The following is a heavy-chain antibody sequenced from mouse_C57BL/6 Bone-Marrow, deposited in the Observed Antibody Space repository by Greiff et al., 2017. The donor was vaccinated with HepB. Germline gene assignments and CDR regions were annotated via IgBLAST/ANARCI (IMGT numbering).Heavy chain of an antibody. CDR2: IGPETGGT. V-gene: IGHV1-15*01. Sequence: VQLQQSGAELVRPGASVTLSCKASGYTFTDYEMHWVKQTPVHGLEWIGAIGPETGGTAYNQKFKGKAILTADKSSSTAYMELRSLTSEDYAVYYCASGVWFAYWGQGTLVTVSA. CDR1: GYTFTDYE. CDR3: ASGVWFAY. J-gene: IGHJ3*01.